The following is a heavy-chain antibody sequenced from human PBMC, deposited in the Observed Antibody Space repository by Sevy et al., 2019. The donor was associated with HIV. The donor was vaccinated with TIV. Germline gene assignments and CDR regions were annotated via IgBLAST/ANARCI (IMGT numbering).Heavy chain of an antibody. CDR1: GFTFSYYG. CDR2: ISSNGGST. CDR3: ARGSAVLSATIWDGFDY. Sequence: GGSLRLSCSASGFTFSYYGMYWVRQAPGKGLQYVSGISSNGGSTDYADSVKGRFTISRDNSKNTLYLQMSSLRPEDTAVYYCARGSAVLSATIWDGFDYWGQGTLVTVSS. J-gene: IGHJ4*02. D-gene: IGHD2-2*02. V-gene: IGHV3-64D*06.